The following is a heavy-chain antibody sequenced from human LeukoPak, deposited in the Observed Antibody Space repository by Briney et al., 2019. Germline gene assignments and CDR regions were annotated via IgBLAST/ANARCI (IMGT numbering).Heavy chain of an antibody. V-gene: IGHV3-53*04. CDR1: GFTVSSNY. CDR2: IYSGGST. D-gene: IGHD3-22*01. Sequence: QTGGSLRLSWAASGFTVSSNYMSWVSQAPGKGLEWVSVIYSGGSTYYADSVKGRFTISRHNSKNTLYLQMNSLRAEDTAVYYCASRVVDYYYYGMDVWGQGTTVTVSS. J-gene: IGHJ6*02. CDR3: ASRVVDYYYYGMDV.